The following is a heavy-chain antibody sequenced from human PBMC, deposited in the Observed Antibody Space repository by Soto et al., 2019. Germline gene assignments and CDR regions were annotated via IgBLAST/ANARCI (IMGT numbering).Heavy chain of an antibody. CDR1: GGSFSGYY. CDR3: ARGPPYCSGGSCYSAGDYYYYMDV. V-gene: IGHV4-34*01. CDR2: INHSGST. J-gene: IGHJ6*03. D-gene: IGHD2-15*01. Sequence: QVQLQQWGAGLLKPSETLSLTCAVYGGSFSGYYWSWIRQPPGKGLEWIGEINHSGSTNNNPSLKSRVTISVDTSKTQYSLKLSSVSAADTAVYYCARGPPYCSGGSCYSAGDYYYYMDVWGKGTTVTVS.